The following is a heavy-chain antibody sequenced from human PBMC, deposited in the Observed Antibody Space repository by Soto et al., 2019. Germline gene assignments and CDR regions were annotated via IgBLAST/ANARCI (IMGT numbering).Heavy chain of an antibody. Sequence: SETLSLTCTVSGGSISSYYWSWIRQPPWKGLEWIGYIYYSGSTNYNPSLKSRVTISVDTSKNQFSLKLSSVTAAGTAVYYCARVFGFGGMDVWGQGTTVTVSS. J-gene: IGHJ6*02. CDR1: GGSISSYY. V-gene: IGHV4-59*01. D-gene: IGHD3-10*01. CDR3: ARVFGFGGMDV. CDR2: IYYSGST.